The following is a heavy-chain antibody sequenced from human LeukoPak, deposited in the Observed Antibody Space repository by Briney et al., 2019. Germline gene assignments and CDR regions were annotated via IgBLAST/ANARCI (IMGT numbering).Heavy chain of an antibody. Sequence: SVKVSCKASGGTFSSYAISWVRQAPGQGLEWMGGIIPIFGTANYAQKLQGRVTMTTDTSTSTAYMELRSLRSDDTAVYYCARYASLYCSGGSCYSPSDAFDIWGQGTMVTVSS. CDR3: ARYASLYCSGGSCYSPSDAFDI. CDR2: IIPIFGTA. CDR1: GGTFSSYA. J-gene: IGHJ3*02. D-gene: IGHD2-15*01. V-gene: IGHV1-69*05.